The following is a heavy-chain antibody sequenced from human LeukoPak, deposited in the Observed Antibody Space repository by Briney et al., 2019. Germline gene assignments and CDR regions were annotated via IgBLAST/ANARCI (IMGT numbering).Heavy chain of an antibody. D-gene: IGHD4-17*01. Sequence: PSETLSLICAVSDDSFSSHYWTWIRQPPGKGLEWIGYISYIGSTNYNPSLKSRVTISIDTSRNQFSLRLSSVAAADTAVYYCGRDLVTVTKGFDIWGQGTMVSVSS. CDR2: ISYIGST. CDR1: DDSFSSHY. J-gene: IGHJ3*02. CDR3: GRDLVTVTKGFDI. V-gene: IGHV4-59*11.